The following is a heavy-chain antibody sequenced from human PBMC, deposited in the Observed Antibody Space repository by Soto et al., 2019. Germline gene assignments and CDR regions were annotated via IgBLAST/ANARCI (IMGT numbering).Heavy chain of an antibody. CDR2: INAGNGNT. Sequence: ASVKVSCTASGYTFTSYAMHWMRQAPGQRLEWMGWINAGNGNTKYSQKFQGRVTITRDTSASTAYMELSSLRSEDTAVYYCATGGLLRFLEWPTIDYWGQGTLVTVSS. D-gene: IGHD3-3*01. CDR1: GYTFTSYA. CDR3: ATGGLLRFLEWPTIDY. J-gene: IGHJ4*02. V-gene: IGHV1-3*01.